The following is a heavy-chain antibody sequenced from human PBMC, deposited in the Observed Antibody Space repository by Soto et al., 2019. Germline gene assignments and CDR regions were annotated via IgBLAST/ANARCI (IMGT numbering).Heavy chain of an antibody. CDR2: ISGSGGST. V-gene: IGHV3-23*01. D-gene: IGHD3-10*01. CDR1: GFTFSSYA. Sequence: EVQLLESGGGLVQPGGSLRLYCAASGFTFSSYAMSWVRQAPGKGLEWVSAISGSGGSTYYADSVKGRFTISRDNSKNTLYLQMNSLRAEDTALYYCAKVRLAYGSGSYFVDWGQGTLVTVSS. CDR3: AKVRLAYGSGSYFVD. J-gene: IGHJ4*02.